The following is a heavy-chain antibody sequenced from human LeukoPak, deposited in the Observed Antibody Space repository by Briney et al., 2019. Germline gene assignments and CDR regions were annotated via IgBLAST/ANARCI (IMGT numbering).Heavy chain of an antibody. CDR3: AREYSSSWYYFDY. V-gene: IGHV4-34*09. Sequence: SETLSLTCAVYGGSFSGYYWSWIRQPPGKGLEWIGYIYYSGSTYYNPSLKSRVTISVDTSKNQFSLKLSSVTAADTAVYYCAREYSSSWYYFDYWGQGTLVTVSS. CDR1: GGSFSGYY. J-gene: IGHJ4*02. D-gene: IGHD6-13*01. CDR2: IYYSGST.